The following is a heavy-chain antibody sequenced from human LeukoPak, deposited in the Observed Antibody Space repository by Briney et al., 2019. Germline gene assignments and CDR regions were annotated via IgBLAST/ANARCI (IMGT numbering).Heavy chain of an antibody. CDR3: ARGPEGFDWLPRVDP. CDR2: ISAYNGNT. J-gene: IGHJ5*02. D-gene: IGHD3-9*01. V-gene: IGHV1-18*04. Sequence: ASVKVSCKASGYTFTSYGVSWVRQAPGQGLEWMGWISAYNGNTNYAQKLQGRVTMTTDTSTSTAYMELRSLRSDDTAVYYCARGPEGFDWLPRVDPWGRGTLVTVSS. CDR1: GYTFTSYG.